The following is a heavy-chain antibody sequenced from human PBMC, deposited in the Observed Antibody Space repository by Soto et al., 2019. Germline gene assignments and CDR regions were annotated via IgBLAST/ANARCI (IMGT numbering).Heavy chain of an antibody. Sequence: SETLSLTCAVYGGSFSGYYWSWIRQPPGKGLEWIGEINHSGSTNYNPSLKSRVTISVDTSKNQFSLKLSSVTAADTAVYYCARAFMVRGVMVYYYYYGMDVWGQGTKVTVSS. V-gene: IGHV4-34*01. D-gene: IGHD3-10*01. CDR1: GGSFSGYY. J-gene: IGHJ6*02. CDR2: INHSGST. CDR3: ARAFMVRGVMVYYYYYGMDV.